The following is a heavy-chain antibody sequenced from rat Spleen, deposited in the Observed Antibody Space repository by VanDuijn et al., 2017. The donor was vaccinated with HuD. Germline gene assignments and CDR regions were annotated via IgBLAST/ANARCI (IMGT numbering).Heavy chain of an antibody. Sequence: EVQLVESGGGLVQPGRSLKLSCAASGFTFSNYYMAWVRQAPTKGLEWVAYISAGGDSTYYRDSVKGRFTISRDNAKSTLYLQMDSLRSEDTATYYCARDYSPYWYFDFWGPGTMVTVSS. V-gene: IGHV5-27*01. CDR2: ISAGGDST. CDR3: ARDYSPYWYFDF. D-gene: IGHD1-1*01. J-gene: IGHJ1*01. CDR1: GFTFSNYY.